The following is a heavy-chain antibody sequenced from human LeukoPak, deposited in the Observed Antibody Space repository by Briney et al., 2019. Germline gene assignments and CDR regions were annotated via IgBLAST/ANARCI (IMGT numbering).Heavy chain of an antibody. V-gene: IGHV3-23*01. CDR3: AKTAGIAAAADFDY. CDR1: GFTFSNYG. CDR2: ISGSGDST. J-gene: IGHJ4*02. Sequence: GGTLRLSCAASGFTFSNYGMSWVRQAPGKGLEWVSSISGSGDSTYYADSVKGRFTISRDNSKNTLYLQMSSLRAEDTAVYYCAKTAGIAAAADFDYWGQGTLVNVSS. D-gene: IGHD6-13*01.